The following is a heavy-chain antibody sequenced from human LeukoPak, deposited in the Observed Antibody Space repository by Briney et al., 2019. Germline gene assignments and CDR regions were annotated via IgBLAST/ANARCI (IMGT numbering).Heavy chain of an antibody. V-gene: IGHV4-59*01. Sequence: SETLSLTCTVSGGSISSYYWSWIRQPPGKGLEWIGYIYYSGSTNYNPSLKSRVTISVDTSKNQFSLKLSSVTAADTAVYYCARDTLTTYYYYMDVWGKGTTVTVSS. CDR2: IYYSGST. D-gene: IGHD4-11*01. CDR3: ARDTLTTYYYYMDV. J-gene: IGHJ6*03. CDR1: GGSISSYY.